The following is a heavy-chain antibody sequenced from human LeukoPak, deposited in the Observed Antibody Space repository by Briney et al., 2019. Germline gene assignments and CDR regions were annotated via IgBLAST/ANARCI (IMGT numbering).Heavy chain of an antibody. J-gene: IGHJ4*02. CDR3: ERAWRAGIAVAGTGPDY. D-gene: IGHD6-19*01. V-gene: IGHV3-21*01. CDR1: GFTFSSYS. CDR2: ISSSSSYI. Sequence: GGSLRLSCAASGFTFSSYSMNWVRQAPGKGLEWVSSISSSSSYIYYADSVKGRFTISRDNAKNSLYLQMNSLRAEDTAVYYCERAWRAGIAVAGTGPDYWGQGTLVIVSS.